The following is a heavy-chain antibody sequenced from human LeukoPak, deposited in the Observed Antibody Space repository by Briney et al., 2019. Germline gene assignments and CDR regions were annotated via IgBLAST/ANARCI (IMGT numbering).Heavy chain of an antibody. CDR1: GFTFSSYE. V-gene: IGHV3-48*03. CDR2: ISGGSTI. Sequence: PGGSLRLSCAASGFTFSSYEMNWVRQAPGKGLEWVSYISGGSTIYYADSVKGRFTISRDNAKNSLYLQMNSLRAEDTAVYYCARDYSMYGMDVWGQGTTVTVSS. CDR3: ARDYSMYGMDV. J-gene: IGHJ6*02. D-gene: IGHD4-11*01.